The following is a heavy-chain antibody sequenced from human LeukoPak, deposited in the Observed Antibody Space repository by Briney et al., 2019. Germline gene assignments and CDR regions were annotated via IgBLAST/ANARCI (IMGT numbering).Heavy chain of an antibody. CDR3: AKEPPCGGLSGPYCNGMDV. CDR1: GFTFSSYA. CDR2: ISGSGGST. V-gene: IGHV3-23*01. Sequence: GGSLRLSCAASGFTFSSYAMTWVRQAPGTGLEWVSGISGSGGSTYYADSVKGRFTISRDNSKNTLYLHMNSLRAEDTALNSCAKEPPCGGLSGPYCNGMDVGGKGP. D-gene: IGHD2/OR15-2a*01. J-gene: IGHJ6*04.